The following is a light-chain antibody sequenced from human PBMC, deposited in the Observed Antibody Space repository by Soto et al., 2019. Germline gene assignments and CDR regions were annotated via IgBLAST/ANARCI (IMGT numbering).Light chain of an antibody. J-gene: IGKJ2*01. CDR3: QQYGSSPVT. CDR1: QSVSSSY. CDR2: GAS. V-gene: IGKV3-20*01. Sequence: EIVLTQSPGTLSLSPGERATLSCRASQSVSSSYLAWYQQKPGQAPRLLIYGASSRATGIPDRFSGSGSGTDFALTISRREPEDFAVYYCQQYGSSPVTFGQGTKLEIK.